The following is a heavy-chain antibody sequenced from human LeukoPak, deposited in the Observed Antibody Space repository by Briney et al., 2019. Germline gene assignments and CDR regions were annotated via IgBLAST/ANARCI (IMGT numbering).Heavy chain of an antibody. J-gene: IGHJ3*02. D-gene: IGHD6-13*01. CDR1: GFTFSSYA. CDR3: AKDRDGSSWTGDAFDI. Sequence: GGSLRLSCAASGFTFSSYAMSWVRQAPGKGLEWVSAISGSGGSTYYADSVKGRFTISRDNSKNTLYLQMNSLRAEDTAVYYCAKDRDGSSWTGDAFDIWGQGTMVTVSS. CDR2: ISGSGGST. V-gene: IGHV3-23*01.